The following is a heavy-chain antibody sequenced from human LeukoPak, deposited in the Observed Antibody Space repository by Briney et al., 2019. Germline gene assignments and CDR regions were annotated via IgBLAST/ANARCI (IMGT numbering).Heavy chain of an antibody. CDR2: INSDGSTT. D-gene: IGHD3-3*01. CDR1: GFTFSSYW. V-gene: IGHV3-74*01. Sequence: PGGSLRLSCAASGFTFSSYWMHWVRQAPGKGLVWVSRINSDGSTTSYADSVKGRFTISRDSAKNTLYLQMNSLRAEDTAVYYCAVITIFGAIDYWGQGTLVTVSS. CDR3: AVITIFGAIDY. J-gene: IGHJ4*02.